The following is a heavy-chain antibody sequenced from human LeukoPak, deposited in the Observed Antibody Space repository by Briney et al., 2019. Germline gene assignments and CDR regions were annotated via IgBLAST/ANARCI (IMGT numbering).Heavy chain of an antibody. Sequence: SETLSLTCTVSGGSTITYYRSWIRQPPGKGLEWIGYVYFSGSTNYNPSLKSRVTMSVDTSKSQFFLKLTSVTAADTAVYYCAHLSQVGVNGMDVWGQGTTVTVSS. J-gene: IGHJ6*02. V-gene: IGHV4-59*01. CDR3: AHLSQVGVNGMDV. CDR2: VYFSGST. CDR1: GGSTITYY. D-gene: IGHD2-2*01.